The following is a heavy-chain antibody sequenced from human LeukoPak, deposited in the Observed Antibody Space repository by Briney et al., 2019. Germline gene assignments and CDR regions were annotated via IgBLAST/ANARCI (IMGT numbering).Heavy chain of an antibody. CDR1: GGSISNYD. D-gene: IGHD6-19*01. CDR3: ARQGAVAGTYYYYALDV. J-gene: IGHJ6*02. Sequence: PSETLSLTCTVSGGSISNYDWSWIRQPPGKGLELIGYISDSGSTTHNPSLKSRVTMSVDASKNQFSLKLSSLTATDTAVYYCARQGAVAGTYYYYALDVWSQGTTVTVS. CDR2: ISDSGST. V-gene: IGHV4-59*08.